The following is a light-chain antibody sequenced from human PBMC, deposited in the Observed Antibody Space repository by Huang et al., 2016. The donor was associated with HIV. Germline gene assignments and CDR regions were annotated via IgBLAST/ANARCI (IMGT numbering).Light chain of an antibody. CDR3: QQSFTTPYT. CDR1: KYIRTY. J-gene: IGKJ2*01. V-gene: IGKV1-39*01. CDR2: SAS. Sequence: DIQMTQSPSSLSASVGGKITVTCRASKYIRTYLNWYQRRPGRAPNLLIYSASNLQSGVPTRFNASGSGTHFTLTITGLRPEDFATYYCQQSFTTPYTFGQGTKLDLK.